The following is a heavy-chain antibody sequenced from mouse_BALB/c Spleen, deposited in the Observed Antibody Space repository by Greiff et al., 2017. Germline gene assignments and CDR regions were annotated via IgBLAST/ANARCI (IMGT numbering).Heavy chain of an antibody. J-gene: IGHJ4*01. D-gene: IGHD4-1*01. CDR3: ARAGNWDGTFMDY. Sequence: EVMLVESGGGLVQPGGSLRLSCATSGFTFTDYYMSWVRQPPGKALEWLGFIRNKANGYTTEYSASVKGRFTISRDNSQSILYLQMNTLRAEDSATYYCARAGNWDGTFMDYWGQGTSVTVSS. CDR2: IRNKANGYTT. CDR1: GFTFTDYY. V-gene: IGHV7-3*02.